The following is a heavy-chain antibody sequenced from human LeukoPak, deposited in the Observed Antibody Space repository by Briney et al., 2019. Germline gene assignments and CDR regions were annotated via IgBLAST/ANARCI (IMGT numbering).Heavy chain of an antibody. D-gene: IGHD3-3*01. CDR1: GGSFSGYY. V-gene: IGHV4-34*01. CDR2: INHSGST. J-gene: IGHJ4*02. CDR3: ARGRRVGIFGVVIIWGMDY. Sequence: KPSETLSLTRAVYGGSFSGYYWSWIRQPPGKGLEWIGEINHSGSTNYNPSLKSRVTISVDTSKNQFSLKLSSVTAADTAVYYCARGRRVGIFGVVIIWGMDYWGQGTLVTVSS.